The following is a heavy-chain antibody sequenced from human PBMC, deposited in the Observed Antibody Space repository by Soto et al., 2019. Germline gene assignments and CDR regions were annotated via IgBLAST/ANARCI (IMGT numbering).Heavy chain of an antibody. Sequence: SETLSLTCAVYGGSFIGYYCICIRHPPGKGLEWIGEINHSGSTNYNPSLKSRVTISVDTSKNQFSLKLSSVTAADTAVYYCARRSSSSGYYFDYWGQGTLVTVSS. V-gene: IGHV4-34*01. CDR2: INHSGST. CDR1: GGSFIGYY. CDR3: ARRSSSSGYYFDY. D-gene: IGHD6-6*01. J-gene: IGHJ4*02.